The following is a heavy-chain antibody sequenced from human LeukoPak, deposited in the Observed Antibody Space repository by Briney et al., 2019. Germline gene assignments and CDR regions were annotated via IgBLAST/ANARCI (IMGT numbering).Heavy chain of an antibody. J-gene: IGHJ4*02. CDR2: MVSDGSST. D-gene: IGHD1-14*01. CDR3: ARDLNREYFDG. CDR1: GFTFSSYW. Sequence: GGSLRLSCAASGFTFSSYWMNWVRQAPGKGLVWVSRMVSDGSSTIYADSVKGRFSISRDNAKNTLYLQMNSLRVEDTAVYYCARDLNREYFDGWGQGTPVAVPS. V-gene: IGHV3-74*01.